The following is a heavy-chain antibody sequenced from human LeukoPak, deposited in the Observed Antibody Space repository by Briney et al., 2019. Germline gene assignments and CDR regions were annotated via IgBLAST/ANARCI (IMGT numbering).Heavy chain of an antibody. CDR3: ARTSGWSDWYFDL. D-gene: IGHD6-19*01. V-gene: IGHV3-53*01. CDR2: IYSGDRT. Sequence: PGGSLRLSCAASGFTVSSNYMSWVRPAPGKGLEWVSIIYSGDRTYYADSVKGRFTISRDNSKNTLYLQMNSLRAEDTAVYYCARTSGWSDWYFDLWGRGTLVTVSS. J-gene: IGHJ2*01. CDR1: GFTVSSNY.